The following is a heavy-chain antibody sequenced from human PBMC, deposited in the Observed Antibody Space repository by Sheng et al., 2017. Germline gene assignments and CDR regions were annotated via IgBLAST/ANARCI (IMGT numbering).Heavy chain of an antibody. V-gene: IGHV3-23*04. CDR3: AKDPYTKYSSSWYYFDY. Sequence: EVQLVESGGGLVQPGGSPRLSCAASGFTFSSYAMSWVRQAPGKGLEWVSAISGSGGSTYYADSVKGRFTISRDNSKNTLYLQMNSLRAEDTAVYYCAKDPYTKYSSSWYYFDYWGQGTLVTVSS. CDR2: ISGSGGST. D-gene: IGHD6-13*01. J-gene: IGHJ4*02. CDR1: GFTFSSYA.